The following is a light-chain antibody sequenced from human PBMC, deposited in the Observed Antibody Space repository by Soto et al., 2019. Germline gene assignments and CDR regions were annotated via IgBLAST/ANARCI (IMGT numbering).Light chain of an antibody. CDR2: AAS. V-gene: IGKV1-39*01. CDR1: QSISNH. CDR3: QQSHTTPLFT. Sequence: DIQMTQSPSSLSASVGDRVTITCRASQSISNHLNWYQRKPGQAPKLLIYAASSLQSGVTSRFSGSGSGTDFTLTISSLQPEDFATYYCQQSHTTPLFTFGPGTKVDLK. J-gene: IGKJ3*01.